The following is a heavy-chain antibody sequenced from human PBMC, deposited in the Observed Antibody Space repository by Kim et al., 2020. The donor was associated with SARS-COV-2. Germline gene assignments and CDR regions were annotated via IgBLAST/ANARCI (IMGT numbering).Heavy chain of an antibody. D-gene: IGHD2-2*01. V-gene: IGHV1-2*02. J-gene: IGHJ4*02. CDR3: AREEDIVVVPAAALDY. Sequence: KFQGRVTMTRDTSLSTAYMELSRLRSDDTAVYYCAREEDIVVVPAAALDYWGQGTLVTVSS.